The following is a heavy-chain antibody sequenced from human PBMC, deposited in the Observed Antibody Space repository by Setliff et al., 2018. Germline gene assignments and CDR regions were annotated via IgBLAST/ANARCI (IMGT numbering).Heavy chain of an antibody. CDR1: GFTFSSYG. D-gene: IGHD2-2*02. CDR2: ISSSSTTI. Sequence: GGSLRLSCAASGFTFSSYGMNWVRQAPGKGLEWLSYISSSSTTIYYADPVKGRFTVSRDNAKNSLYLQMNSLRADDAAVYYCARSSAPIKRDYMDVWGKGTTVTVSS. J-gene: IGHJ6*03. V-gene: IGHV3-48*01. CDR3: ARSSAPIKRDYMDV.